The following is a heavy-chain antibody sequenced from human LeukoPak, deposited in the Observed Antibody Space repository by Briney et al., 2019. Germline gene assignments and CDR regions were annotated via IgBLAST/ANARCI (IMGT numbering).Heavy chain of an antibody. D-gene: IGHD1-26*01. CDR2: INPSGGST. Sequence: ASVKVSCKASGYTITSYYMHWVRQAPGQGLEWMGIINPSGGSTSYAQKFQGRVTMTRDTSTSTVYMELSSLRSEDTAVYYCARDLGVGDSDYWGQGTLVTVSS. CDR1: GYTITSYY. CDR3: ARDLGVGDSDY. V-gene: IGHV1-46*01. J-gene: IGHJ4*02.